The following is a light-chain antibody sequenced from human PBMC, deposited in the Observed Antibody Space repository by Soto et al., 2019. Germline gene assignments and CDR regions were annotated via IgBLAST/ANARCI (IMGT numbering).Light chain of an antibody. CDR1: QSVGRRY. CDR3: QYQGT. V-gene: IGKV3-20*01. CDR2: DTS. Sequence: IVLTQSPGTLSLSPGERATLSCRASQSVGRRYLAWYQQRPGQAPRLLIYDTSEMASDIPDRFSGSGSGTDFTLTISRLVPEDFAVYYCQYQGTFGGGTKVEIK. J-gene: IGKJ4*01.